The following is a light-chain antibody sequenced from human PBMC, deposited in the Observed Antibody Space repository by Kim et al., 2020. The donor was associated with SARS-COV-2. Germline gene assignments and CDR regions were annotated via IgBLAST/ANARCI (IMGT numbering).Light chain of an antibody. CDR3: QAWDSSTVV. CDR1: KLGDKY. Sequence: SYELTQPPSVSVSPGQTASIPCSGVKLGDKYACWYQQKPGQSPVLVIYQDSKRPSGIPERFSGSNSGNTATLTISGTQAMDEADYYCQAWDSSTVVFGGG. J-gene: IGLJ2*01. V-gene: IGLV3-1*01. CDR2: QDS.